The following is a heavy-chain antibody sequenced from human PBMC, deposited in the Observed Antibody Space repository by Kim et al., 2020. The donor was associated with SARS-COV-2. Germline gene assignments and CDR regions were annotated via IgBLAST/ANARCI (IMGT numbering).Heavy chain of an antibody. V-gene: IGHV4-4*02. Sequence: HSGSTNYNPSLKSRVTISVDKSKNQFSLKLSSVTAADTAVYYCVRGFDYWGQGTLVTVSS. CDR3: VRGFDY. J-gene: IGHJ4*02. CDR2: HSGST.